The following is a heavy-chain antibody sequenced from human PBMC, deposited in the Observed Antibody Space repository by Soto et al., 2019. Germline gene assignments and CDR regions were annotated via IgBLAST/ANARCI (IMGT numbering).Heavy chain of an antibody. Sequence: SETLSLTCAVSGGSISSSNWWSWVRQPPGKGLEWIGEIYHSGSTNYNPSLKSRVTISVDKSKNQFSLKLSSVTAADTAVYYCAREVRFLEWLLPYYFDYWGQGTLVTVSS. D-gene: IGHD3-3*01. CDR3: AREVRFLEWLLPYYFDY. CDR2: IYHSGST. J-gene: IGHJ4*02. V-gene: IGHV4-4*02. CDR1: GGSISSSNW.